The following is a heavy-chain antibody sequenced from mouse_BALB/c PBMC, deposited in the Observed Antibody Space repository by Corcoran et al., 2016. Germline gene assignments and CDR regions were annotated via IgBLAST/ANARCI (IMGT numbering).Heavy chain of an antibody. CDR2: IYWDDDK. CDR1: GFSLSTSGMG. J-gene: IGHJ3*01. V-gene: IGHV8-12*01. CDR3: GRKGGYAWFAS. D-gene: IGHD2-2*01. Sequence: QVTLKESGPGILQPPQTLSLTCSFSGFSLSTSGMGVSWIRQPSGKGLEWLAHIYWDDDKRYNPSLKSRLTISQATSSNHVFLKITSVDTADTATYDCGRKGGYAWFASWGRGTVVTVSA.